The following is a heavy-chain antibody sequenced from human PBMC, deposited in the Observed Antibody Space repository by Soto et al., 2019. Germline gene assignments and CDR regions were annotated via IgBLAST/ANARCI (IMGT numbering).Heavy chain of an antibody. V-gene: IGHV3-30-3*01. J-gene: IGHJ2*01. Sequence: QVQLVESGGGVVQPGRSLRLSCAASGFTFSSYAMHWVRQAPGKGLEWVAVISYVGSNKYYADSVKGRFTISRDNSKNTLYLQMKSLRAEDTAVYYCARPLWRDDYNWGYFDLWGRGTLVTVSS. CDR3: ARPLWRDDYNWGYFDL. D-gene: IGHD4-4*01. CDR1: GFTFSSYA. CDR2: ISYVGSNK.